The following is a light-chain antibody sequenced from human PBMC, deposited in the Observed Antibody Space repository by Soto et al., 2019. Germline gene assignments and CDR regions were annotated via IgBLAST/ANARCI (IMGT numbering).Light chain of an antibody. CDR2: GAS. V-gene: IGKV3-20*01. Sequence: EIVLTQSPGTLSLSPGERATLSCRASQSVSSSYLAWYQQKPGQAPRLLIYGASSRATGIPDRFSGSGYGTDFTLTISRLEPEDFAVYYCQQCGSSPRTFGQGTKVEIK. CDR3: QQCGSSPRT. CDR1: QSVSSSY. J-gene: IGKJ1*01.